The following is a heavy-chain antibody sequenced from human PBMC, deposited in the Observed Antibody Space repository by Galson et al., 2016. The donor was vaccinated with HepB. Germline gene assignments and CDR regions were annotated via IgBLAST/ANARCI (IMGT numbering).Heavy chain of an antibody. Sequence: SVKVSCKASGYTFTRYYMHWARQAPGQGLEWMGIINPSGGSTSYAEKFQGRVTMTRDTSTSTVYIELSSLRSEDTATYYCARDSGYTTTWPEYFQHWGQGTLVTVSS. CDR3: ARDSGYTTTWPEYFQH. V-gene: IGHV1-46*01. J-gene: IGHJ1*01. D-gene: IGHD3-22*01. CDR1: GYTFTRYY. CDR2: INPSGGST.